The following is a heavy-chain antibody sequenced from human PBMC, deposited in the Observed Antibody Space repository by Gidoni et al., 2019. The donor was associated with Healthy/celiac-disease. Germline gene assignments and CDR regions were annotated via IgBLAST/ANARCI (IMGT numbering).Heavy chain of an antibody. J-gene: IGHJ6*03. D-gene: IGHD6-25*01. CDR3: ARKSVGGPYYYYMDV. Sequence: QVQLVQSGAELNKPGSSVKVSCKASGGTFSSYAISWVRQAPGKGLEWMGGIIPTFGTANYAQKFQGRVTITADESTSTAYMELSSLRSEDTAVYYCARKSVGGPYYYYMDVWGKGTTVTVSS. CDR1: GGTFSSYA. V-gene: IGHV1-69*01. CDR2: IIPTFGTA.